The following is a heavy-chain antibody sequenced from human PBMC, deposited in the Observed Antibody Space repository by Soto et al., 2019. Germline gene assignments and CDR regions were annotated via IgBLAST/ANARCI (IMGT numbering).Heavy chain of an antibody. CDR3: ARGIKYGAYSRWFDP. V-gene: IGHV1-8*01. CDR2: MNPNSGNT. Sequence: QVQLVQSGAEVKKPGASVKVSCKASGYTFTSYDINWVRQATGQGLEYLGWMNPNSGNTGYVLKFQGRVTMTRDTSXXTAYMELSSLRSEDSAVYFCARGIKYGAYSRWFDPWGQGTLVTVSS. D-gene: IGHD4-17*01. J-gene: IGHJ5*02. CDR1: GYTFTSYD.